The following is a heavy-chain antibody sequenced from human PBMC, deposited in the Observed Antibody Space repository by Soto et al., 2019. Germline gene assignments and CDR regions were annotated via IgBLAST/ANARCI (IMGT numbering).Heavy chain of an antibody. V-gene: IGHV1-18*04. Sequence: GASVKVSFKASGYTFTSYGISWVRQAPGQGLEWMGWISAYNGNTNYAQKLQGRVTMTTDTSTSTAYMELRSLRSDDTAVYYCAREGGASYHSVDFQHWGQGTLVTVSS. CDR2: ISAYNGNT. CDR3: AREGGASYHSVDFQH. J-gene: IGHJ1*01. D-gene: IGHD5-18*01. CDR1: GYTFTSYG.